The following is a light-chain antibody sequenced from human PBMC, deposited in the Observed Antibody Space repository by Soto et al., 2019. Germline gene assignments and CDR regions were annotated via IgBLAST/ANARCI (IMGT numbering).Light chain of an antibody. CDR1: QSISDR. CDR2: KAS. Sequence: DFLMTQSPSTLSASVGDRVTITCRASQSISDRLAGYHQKPGIPPKLLIYKASSLQIGVPSRFSGSGSGTEFTLTIISLQPDDFAMYYCQQYNSYRWTFGQGTKVEIK. CDR3: QQYNSYRWT. V-gene: IGKV1-5*03. J-gene: IGKJ1*01.